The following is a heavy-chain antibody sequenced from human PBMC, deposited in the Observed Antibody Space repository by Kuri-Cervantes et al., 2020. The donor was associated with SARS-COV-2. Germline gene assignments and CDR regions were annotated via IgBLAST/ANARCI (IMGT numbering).Heavy chain of an antibody. CDR1: GGTFSSYA. CDR2: ISAYNGNT. V-gene: IGHV1-18*01. D-gene: IGHD4-23*01. J-gene: IGHJ4*02. Sequence: ASVKVSCKASGGTFSSYAISWVRQAPGQGLEWMGWISAYNGNTNYAQKLQGRVTMTTDTPTSTAYMELRSLRSDDTAVYYCAREIERGTVVIAYMGYFDYWGQGTLVTVSS. CDR3: AREIERGTVVIAYMGYFDY.